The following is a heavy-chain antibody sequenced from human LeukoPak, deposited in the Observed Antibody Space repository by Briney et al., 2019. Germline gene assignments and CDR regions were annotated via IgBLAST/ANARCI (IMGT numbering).Heavy chain of an antibody. J-gene: IGHJ4*02. V-gene: IGHV3-21*01. CDR2: ISSSSSYI. CDR3: ARDSGAAAGTGY. CDR1: GFTFSSYS. D-gene: IGHD6-13*01. Sequence: PGGSLRLSCAASGFTFSSYSMNWVRQAPGKGLEWVSSISSSSSYIYYADSVKGRFTISRDNAKNSLYLQMNSLRAEDTAVYYCARDSGAAAGTGYWGQGTLVTVSS.